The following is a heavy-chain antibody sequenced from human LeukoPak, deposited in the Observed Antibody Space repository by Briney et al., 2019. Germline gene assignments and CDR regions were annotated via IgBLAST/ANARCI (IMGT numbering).Heavy chain of an antibody. D-gene: IGHD2-15*01. Sequence: ASVKVSCKASGYTFSAYYIHWLRQAPGQGLEWMGWNNVNSGDTNSAPNFQGRVTLTRDMSSNTAYMEVTKLTLDDTAVFYCARDGGLDFWGQGTLVTVSS. CDR3: ARDGGLDF. CDR2: NNVNSGDT. CDR1: GYTFSAYY. V-gene: IGHV1-2*02. J-gene: IGHJ4*02.